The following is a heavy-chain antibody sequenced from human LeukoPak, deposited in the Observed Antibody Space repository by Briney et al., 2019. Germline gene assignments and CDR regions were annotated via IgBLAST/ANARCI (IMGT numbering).Heavy chain of an antibody. D-gene: IGHD5-12*01. CDR1: GGTFSSYA. V-gene: IGHV1-69*06. J-gene: IGHJ6*03. CDR3: ASSSGYEIPYYYYMDV. Sequence: SVKVSCKASGGTFSSYAISWVRQAPGQGLEWMGGIIPIFGTANYAQKFQGRVTITADKSTSTAYMELSSLRSEDTAVYYCASSSGYEIPYYYYMDVWGKGTTVTVSS. CDR2: IIPIFGTA.